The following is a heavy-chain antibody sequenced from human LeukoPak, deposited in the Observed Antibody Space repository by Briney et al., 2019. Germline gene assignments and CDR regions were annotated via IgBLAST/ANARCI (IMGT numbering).Heavy chain of an antibody. CDR2: INHSGST. Sequence: SETLSLTCDVYGGSFSGYYWSWIRQPPGKGLEWIGEINHSGSTNYNPSLKSRVTISVDTSKNQFSLKLSSVTAADTAVYYCARADPGYCSSTSCTRLDYWGQGTLVTVSS. V-gene: IGHV4-34*01. D-gene: IGHD2-2*01. CDR1: GGSFSGYY. J-gene: IGHJ4*02. CDR3: ARADPGYCSSTSCTRLDY.